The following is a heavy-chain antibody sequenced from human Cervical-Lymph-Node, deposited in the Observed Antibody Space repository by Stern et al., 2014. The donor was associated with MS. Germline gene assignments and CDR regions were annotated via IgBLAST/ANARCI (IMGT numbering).Heavy chain of an antibody. Sequence: QVQLQESGPGLVKPSQTLSLTCTVSGGSISSGGYYWSWIRQHPGKGLEWIGYIYYSGSTYYNPSLKSRVTISVDTSKNQFSLKLSSVTAADTAMYFCAREGFSYGMDVWGQGTTVTVSS. V-gene: IGHV4-31*03. D-gene: IGHD3-3*01. CDR3: AREGFSYGMDV. CDR2: IYYSGST. CDR1: GGSISSGGYY. J-gene: IGHJ6*02.